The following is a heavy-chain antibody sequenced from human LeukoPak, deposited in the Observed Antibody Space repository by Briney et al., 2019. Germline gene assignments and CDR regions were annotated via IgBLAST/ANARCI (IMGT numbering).Heavy chain of an antibody. J-gene: IGHJ6*02. CDR2: ISGSGDST. V-gene: IGHV3-23*01. CDR3: AKMGGPAIFYGMDV. Sequence: GGSLRLSCAASGFTVSSNYMNWVRQAPGKGLEWVSGISGSGDSTYYADSVKGRFTIFRDSPKNTLYLQMNSLRAEDTAVYYCAKMGGPAIFYGMDVWGQGTTVTVSS. CDR1: GFTVSSNY. D-gene: IGHD3-16*01.